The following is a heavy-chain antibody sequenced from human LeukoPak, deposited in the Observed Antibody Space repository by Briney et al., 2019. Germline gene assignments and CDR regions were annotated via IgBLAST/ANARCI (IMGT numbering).Heavy chain of an antibody. Sequence: SETLSLTCTVSGGSISSYYWSWIRQPPGKGLEWIGYIYYSGSTYYNPSLKSRVTISVDTSKNQFSLKLSSVTAADTAVYYCARGLVVVPAATSLWFDPWGQGTLVTVSS. CDR3: ARGLVVVPAATSLWFDP. CDR2: IYYSGST. D-gene: IGHD2-2*01. CDR1: GGSISSYY. J-gene: IGHJ5*02. V-gene: IGHV4-59*08.